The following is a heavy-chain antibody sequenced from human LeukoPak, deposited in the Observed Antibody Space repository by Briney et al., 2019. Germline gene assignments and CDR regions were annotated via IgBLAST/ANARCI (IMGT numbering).Heavy chain of an antibody. CDR1: GFTFSSYA. CDR3: AKDRSGRVGATLFDY. CDR2: ISGSGGST. D-gene: IGHD1-26*01. J-gene: IGHJ4*02. V-gene: IGHV3-23*01. Sequence: GGSLRLSCAASGFTFSSYAMSWVRQAPGKGLEWVSAISGSGGSTYYADSVKGRFTISRDNSKNTLYLQMNSLRAEDTAVYYCAKDRSGRVGATLFDYWGQGTLVTVSS.